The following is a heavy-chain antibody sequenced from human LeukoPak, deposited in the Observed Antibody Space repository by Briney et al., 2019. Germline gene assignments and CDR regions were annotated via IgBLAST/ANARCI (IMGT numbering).Heavy chain of an antibody. CDR1: GGSFSGYY. CDR3: ARGLHTPYGSGSYYRPTRYYFDY. Sequence: SETLSLTCAVYGGSFSGYYWSWIRQPPGKGLEWIGEINHSGSTNYNPSLKSRVTISVDTSKNQFSLKLSSVTAADTAVYYCARGLHTPYGSGSYYRPTRYYFDYWGQGTLVTVSS. CDR2: INHSGST. D-gene: IGHD3-10*01. J-gene: IGHJ4*02. V-gene: IGHV4-34*01.